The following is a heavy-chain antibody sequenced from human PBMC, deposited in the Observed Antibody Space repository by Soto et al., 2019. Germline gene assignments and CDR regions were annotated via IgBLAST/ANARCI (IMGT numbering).Heavy chain of an antibody. CDR3: ARVLNYDILTGFENDYDAFDI. CDR2: IYYSGSA. V-gene: IGHV4-59*01. D-gene: IGHD3-9*01. CDR1: GGSISSYY. Sequence: SETLSLTCTVSGGSISSYYWSWIRQPPGKGLEWIGYIYYSGSANYNPSLKSRVTISVDTSKNQFSLKLSSVTAADTAVYYCARVLNYDILTGFENDYDAFDIWGQGTMVTVSS. J-gene: IGHJ3*02.